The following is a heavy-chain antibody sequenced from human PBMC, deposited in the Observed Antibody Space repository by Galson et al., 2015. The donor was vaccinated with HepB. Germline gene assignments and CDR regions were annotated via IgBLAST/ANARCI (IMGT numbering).Heavy chain of an antibody. CDR2: ISGSGGST. Sequence: SLRLSCAASGFTFSSYAMSWVRQAPGKGLEWVSAISGSGGSTYYADSVKGRFTISRDNSKNTLYLQMNSLRAEDTAVYYCAKGGYYDSSGYPHHWFDPWGQGTLVTVSS. D-gene: IGHD3-22*01. J-gene: IGHJ5*02. CDR1: GFTFSSYA. V-gene: IGHV3-23*01. CDR3: AKGGYYDSSGYPHHWFDP.